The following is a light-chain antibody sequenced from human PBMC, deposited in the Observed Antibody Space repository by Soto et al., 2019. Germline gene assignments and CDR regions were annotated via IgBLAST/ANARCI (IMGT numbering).Light chain of an antibody. V-gene: IGKV3-11*01. CDR1: QSVSSY. J-gene: IGKJ4*01. Sequence: EIVLTQSPATLSLSPGERATLSCRASQSVSSYLAWYQQLPGQAPRLLIYDASNRATGIPARFSGSGSGTDFTLTISSLEPEAFAVYYCQQRSNWPPLFRGGTKVDIK. CDR3: QQRSNWPPL. CDR2: DAS.